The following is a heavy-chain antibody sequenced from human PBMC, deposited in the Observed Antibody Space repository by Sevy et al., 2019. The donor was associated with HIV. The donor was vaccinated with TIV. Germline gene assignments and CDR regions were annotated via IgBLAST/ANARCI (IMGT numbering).Heavy chain of an antibody. CDR1: GGSISSGNYY. D-gene: IGHD3-22*01. Sequence: SETLSLTCNVSGGSISSGNYYWSWIRQAAGKGLEWIGRTYPRGSTNYNPSLNSRVTISIDTSKNQLSLNLRSVTAADTAVYYCSRRTVIEATHDFDVWGQGTMVTVSS. CDR3: SRRTVIEATHDFDV. J-gene: IGHJ3*01. V-gene: IGHV4-61*02. CDR2: TYPRGST.